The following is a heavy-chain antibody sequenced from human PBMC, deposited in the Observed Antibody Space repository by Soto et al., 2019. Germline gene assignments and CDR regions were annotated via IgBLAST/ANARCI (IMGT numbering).Heavy chain of an antibody. CDR1: GFTFGCCA. CDR2: IHGDGDYI. J-gene: IGHJ2*01. CDR3: VKNRGARSLPNWSFAS. V-gene: IGHV3-23*01. D-gene: IGHD1-26*01. Sequence: GGSLRLSCAASGFTFGCCAMSWVRQAPGKGLDYVSTIHGDGDYIHYSDSVKGRFTISRDNSRNTLYLQMNSLRADDTAVYYCVKNRGARSLPNWSFASWGRCSLVTVSS.